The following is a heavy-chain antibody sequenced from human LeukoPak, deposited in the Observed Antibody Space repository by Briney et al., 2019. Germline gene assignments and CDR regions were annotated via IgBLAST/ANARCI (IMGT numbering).Heavy chain of an antibody. CDR1: GFTFDDYA. J-gene: IGHJ4*02. CDR3: AKDRLGGSFYYFDS. V-gene: IGHV3-9*01. Sequence: PGRSLRLSCAASGFTFDDYAMHWVRQAPGKGLEWVSGISWNSGSIGYGDSVKGRFTISRDNAKNSLYLQMNSLRPEDTALYYCAKDRLGGSFYYFDSWGQGTLVTVSS. CDR2: ISWNSGSI. D-gene: IGHD1-26*01.